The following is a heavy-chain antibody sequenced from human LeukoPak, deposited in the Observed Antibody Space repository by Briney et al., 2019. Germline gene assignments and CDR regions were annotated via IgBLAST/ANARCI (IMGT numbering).Heavy chain of an antibody. J-gene: IGHJ4*02. CDR2: ISSSSSYI. CDR1: GFTFSSYS. D-gene: IGHD1-1*01. Sequence: GGSLRLSCAASGFTFSSYSMNWVRQAPGKGLEWVSSISSSSSYIYYADSVKGRFTISRDNAKSSLYLQMNSLRAEDTAVYYCARDRLTTTGGLDYWGQGTLVTVSS. V-gene: IGHV3-21*01. CDR3: ARDRLTTTGGLDY.